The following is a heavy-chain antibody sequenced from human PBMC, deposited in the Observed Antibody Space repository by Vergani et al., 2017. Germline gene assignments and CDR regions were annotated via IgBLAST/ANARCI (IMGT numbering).Heavy chain of an antibody. D-gene: IGHD4-11*01. CDR3: ARRLVGNYQTGNWFDP. CDR2: IYYSGST. Sequence: QVQLQESGPGLVKPSETLSLTCTVSGGSISSYYWSWIRQPPGKGLEWIGYIYYSGSTNYNTYLKSRVTISVDTSKNQFSLKLSSVTAADTAVYYCARRLVGNYQTGNWFDPWGQGTLVTVSS. CDR1: GGSISSYY. V-gene: IGHV4-59*01. J-gene: IGHJ5*02.